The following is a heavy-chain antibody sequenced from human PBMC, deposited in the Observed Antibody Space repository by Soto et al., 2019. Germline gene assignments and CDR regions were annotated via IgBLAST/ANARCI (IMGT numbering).Heavy chain of an antibody. V-gene: IGHV1-46*01. CDR2: INPSGGST. CDR3: ARGSSSSSLPYYYYYGMDV. D-gene: IGHD6-6*01. CDR1: GYTFTSYY. J-gene: IGHJ6*02. Sequence: ASVKVPCKASGYTFTSYYMHWVRQAPGQGLEWMGIINPSGGSTSYAQKFQGRVTMTRDTSTSTVYMELSSLRSEDTAVYYCARGSSSSSLPYYYYYGMDVWGQGTTVTVSS.